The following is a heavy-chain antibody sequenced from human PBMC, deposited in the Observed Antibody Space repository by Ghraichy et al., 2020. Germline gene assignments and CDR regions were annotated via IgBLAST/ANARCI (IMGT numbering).Heavy chain of an antibody. D-gene: IGHD1-26*01. V-gene: IGHV2-70*01. J-gene: IGHJ4*02. CDR3: ARVRRVSGSYHPRYYFDY. Sequence: SGPTLVKPTQTLTLTCTFSGFSLSTSGMCVSWIRQPPGKALEWLALIDWDDDKYYSTSLKTRLTISKDTSKNQVVLTMTNMDPVDTATYYCARVRRVSGSYHPRYYFDYWGQGTLVTVSS. CDR2: IDWDDDK. CDR1: GFSLSTSGMC.